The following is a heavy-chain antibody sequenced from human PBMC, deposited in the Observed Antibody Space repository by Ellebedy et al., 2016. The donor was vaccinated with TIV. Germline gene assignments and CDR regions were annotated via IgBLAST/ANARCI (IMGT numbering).Heavy chain of an antibody. CDR3: ERGPDFTNWLDP. V-gene: IGHV1-8*02. J-gene: IGHJ5*02. CDR2: MNPKSGNT. Sequence: AASVKVSCKASGYTFTSYAMNWVRQAPGQGLEWMGWMNPKSGNTGSAQKFQGRVTMTRNTSISTAYMELSSLRSENTAVYYCERGPDFTNWLDPWGQGTLVTVSS. CDR1: GYTFTSYA. D-gene: IGHD3-3*01.